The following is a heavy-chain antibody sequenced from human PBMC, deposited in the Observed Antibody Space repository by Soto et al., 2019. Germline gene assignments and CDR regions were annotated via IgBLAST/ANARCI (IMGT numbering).Heavy chain of an antibody. V-gene: IGHV4-39*01. CDR3: ARGVGATADFDY. CDR2: IYYSGST. CDR1: GGSISSSSYY. Sequence: QLQLQESGPGLVKPSETLSLTCTVSGGSISSSSYYWGWIRQPPGKGLEWIGSIYYSGSTYYNPSLKSRVTISVDTSKNQFSLKLSSVTAADTAVYYCARGVGATADFDYWGQGTLVTVSS. D-gene: IGHD1-26*01. J-gene: IGHJ4*02.